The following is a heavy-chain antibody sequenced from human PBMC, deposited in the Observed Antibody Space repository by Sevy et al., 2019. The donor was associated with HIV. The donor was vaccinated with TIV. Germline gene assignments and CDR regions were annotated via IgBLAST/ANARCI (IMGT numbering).Heavy chain of an antibody. CDR3: ARGSGVAFDY. J-gene: IGHJ4*02. V-gene: IGHV3-74*01. D-gene: IGHD3-10*01. CDR1: GFPFSSHW. CDR2: INSDDTSI. Sequence: GGYLRLSCEASGFPFSSHWMHWVRQGPGQGLVWVSGINSDDTSIPYADSVKGRFTSSRDNVKNTLYLQMSSLRAEDTALYYCARGSGVAFDYWGQGTLVTVSS.